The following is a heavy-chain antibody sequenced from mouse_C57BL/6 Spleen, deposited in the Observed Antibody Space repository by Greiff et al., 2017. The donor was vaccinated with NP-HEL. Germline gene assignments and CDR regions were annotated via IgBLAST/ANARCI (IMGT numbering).Heavy chain of an antibody. CDR2: ISSGGSYT. Sequence: DVMLVESGGDLVKPGGSLKLSCAASGFTFSSYGMSWVRQTPDKRLEWVATISSGGSYTYYPDSVKGRFTISRDNAKNTLYLQMSSLKSEDTAMYYCARGGYYYGSSYGYFDVWGTGTTVTVSS. CDR1: GFTFSSYG. D-gene: IGHD1-1*01. V-gene: IGHV5-6*02. J-gene: IGHJ1*03. CDR3: ARGGYYYGSSYGYFDV.